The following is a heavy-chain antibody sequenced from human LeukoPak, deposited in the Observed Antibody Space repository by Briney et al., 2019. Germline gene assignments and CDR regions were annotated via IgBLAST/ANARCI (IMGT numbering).Heavy chain of an antibody. CDR3: ARDPYGSGDGYFDY. J-gene: IGHJ4*02. Sequence: GGSLRLSCAASGFTFSSYWMSWVRQAPGKGLEWVAIIWYNGSKKYYAESVKGRFTISRDNSKNTLYLQMSSLRAEDTAVYYCARDPYGSGDGYFDYWGQGTLVTVSS. CDR2: IWYNGSKK. V-gene: IGHV3-33*08. D-gene: IGHD3-10*01. CDR1: GFTFSSYW.